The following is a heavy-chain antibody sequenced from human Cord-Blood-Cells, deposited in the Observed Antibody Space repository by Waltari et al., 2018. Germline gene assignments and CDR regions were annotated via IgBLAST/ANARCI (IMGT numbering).Heavy chain of an antibody. Sequence: QVQLQQWGAGLLKPSETLSLTCAVYGGSFSGYSWGWIRQPPGKGLEWIGEINHSGSTNYNPSLKSRVTISVDTSKNQFSLKLSSVTAADTAVYYCARISSITGSDYWGQGTLVTVSS. V-gene: IGHV4-34*01. D-gene: IGHD5-12*01. CDR1: GGSFSGYS. CDR3: ARISSITGSDY. CDR2: INHSGST. J-gene: IGHJ4*02.